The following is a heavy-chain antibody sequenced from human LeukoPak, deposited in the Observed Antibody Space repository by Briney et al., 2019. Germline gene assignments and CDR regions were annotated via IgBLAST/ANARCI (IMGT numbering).Heavy chain of an antibody. CDR3: ARIQPSCPGLGFCSFDI. D-gene: IGHD3-3*01. J-gene: IGHJ3*02. V-gene: IGHV4-59*11. Sequence: SETLSLTCSVSGSFISPHHWTWIRQAPGEGLEWMGYIYYRGTTNYSPALKNRLTMSVDTSKNQISLKLTSVTAADTAVYHCARIQPSCPGLGFCSFDIWGQGTLATVSS. CDR2: IYYRGTT. CDR1: GSFISPHH.